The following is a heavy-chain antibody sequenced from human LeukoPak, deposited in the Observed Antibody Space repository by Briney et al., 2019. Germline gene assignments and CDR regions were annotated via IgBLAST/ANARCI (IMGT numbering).Heavy chain of an antibody. J-gene: IGHJ6*03. CDR1: GGSFSGYY. D-gene: IGHD2-15*01. Sequence: PSETLSLTCAVYGGSFSGYYWSWIRQPPGKGLEWIGYIYYSGSTNYNPSLKSRVTISVDTSKNQFSLKLSSVTAADTAVYYCARVVVATGYYYMDVWGKGTTVTVSS. CDR3: ARVVVATGYYYMDV. CDR2: IYYSGST. V-gene: IGHV4-59*01.